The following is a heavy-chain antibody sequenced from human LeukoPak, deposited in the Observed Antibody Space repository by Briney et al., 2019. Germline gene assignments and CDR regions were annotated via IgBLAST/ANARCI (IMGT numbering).Heavy chain of an antibody. V-gene: IGHV3-21*01. CDR2: ISSSSSYI. CDR3: ARDSLDSSSSRYFQH. D-gene: IGHD3-22*01. CDR1: GFTFSSYS. Sequence: PGGSLRLSCAASGFTFSSYSMNWVRQAPGKGLEWVSSISSSSSYIYYTDSVKGRFTISRDNAKNSLYLQMNSLRAEDTAVYYCARDSLDSSSSRYFQHWGQGTLVTVSS. J-gene: IGHJ1*01.